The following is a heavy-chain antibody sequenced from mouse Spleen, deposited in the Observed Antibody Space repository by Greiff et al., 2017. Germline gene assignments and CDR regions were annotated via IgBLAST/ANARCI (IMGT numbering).Heavy chain of an antibody. CDR2: IDPENGDT. Sequence: EVKLMESGAELVRPGASVKLSCTASGFNIKDDYMHWVKQRPEQGLEWIGWIDPENGDTEYASKFQGKATITADTSSNTAYLQLSSLTSEDTAVYYCTTCASYYGSSPFAYWGQGTLVTVSA. CDR1: GFNIKDDY. V-gene: IGHV14-4*01. J-gene: IGHJ3*01. D-gene: IGHD1-1*01. CDR3: TTCASYYGSSPFAY.